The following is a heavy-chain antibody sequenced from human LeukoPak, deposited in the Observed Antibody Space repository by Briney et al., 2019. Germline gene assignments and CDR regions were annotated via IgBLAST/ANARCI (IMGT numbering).Heavy chain of an antibody. D-gene: IGHD3-9*01. CDR3: ARGRGWDYDILTGYVVY. CDR2: MNPNSDNT. J-gene: IGHJ4*02. Sequence: ASVKVSCKASGYTFTSYDINWVRQATGQGLEWMGWMNPNSDNTGYAQKFQGRVTMTRNTSISTAYMELSSLRSEDTAVYYCARGRGWDYDILTGYVVYWGQGTLVTVSS. V-gene: IGHV1-8*01. CDR1: GYTFTSYD.